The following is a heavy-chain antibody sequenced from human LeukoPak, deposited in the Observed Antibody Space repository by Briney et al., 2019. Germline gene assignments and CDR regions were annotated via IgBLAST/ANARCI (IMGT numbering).Heavy chain of an antibody. CDR2: IYYSGST. Sequence: SETLSLTCAVSGGSISSGGYSWSWIRQPPGKGLEWIGYIYYSGSTNYTPSLKSLVTISVDTSKNQFSLKLSSVTAADTAVYYCARDPSVSGGSWYDYWGQGTLVTVSS. CDR3: ARDPSVSGGSWYDY. D-gene: IGHD2-15*01. J-gene: IGHJ4*02. CDR1: GGSISSGGYS. V-gene: IGHV4-61*08.